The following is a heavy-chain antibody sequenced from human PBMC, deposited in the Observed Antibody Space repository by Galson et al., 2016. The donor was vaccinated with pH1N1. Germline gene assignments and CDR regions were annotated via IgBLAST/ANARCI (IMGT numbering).Heavy chain of an antibody. J-gene: IGHJ6*02. D-gene: IGHD3-10*01. V-gene: IGHV4-59*01. CDR2: SYYRGSG. CDR3: ARGPLLRGFSYHSGMDV. Sequence: ETLSLTCTVSGGSFSNYYWSWIRQPPGKGLEWIGNSYYRGSGNYNPSLGSRVTISVDTSKNQFSLELTSVTAADTAVYYCARGPLLRGFSYHSGMDVWGQGTTVTVSS. CDR1: GGSFSNYY.